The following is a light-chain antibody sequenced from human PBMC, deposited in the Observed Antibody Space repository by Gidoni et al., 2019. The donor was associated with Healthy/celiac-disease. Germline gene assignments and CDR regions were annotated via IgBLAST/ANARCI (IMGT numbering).Light chain of an antibody. CDR3: QQYNSYPIT. V-gene: IGKV1-5*03. CDR1: QSISSW. Sequence: DIQMTQSPSTLSASVGDRVTITCRASQSISSWLAWYQQKPGKAPKRLIYKASSLESGVPSRFSGSGSGTEFTLNISSLQPDDFATYYCQQYNSYPITFGQGTRLEIK. CDR2: KAS. J-gene: IGKJ5*01.